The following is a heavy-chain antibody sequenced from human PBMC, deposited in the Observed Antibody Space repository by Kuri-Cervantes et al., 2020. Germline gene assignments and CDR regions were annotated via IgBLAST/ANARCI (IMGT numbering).Heavy chain of an antibody. CDR1: GFTFNSYA. J-gene: IGHJ6*02. CDR2: INEDGSKK. V-gene: IGHV3-30*14. CDR3: ARTHTLRYYYGMDV. D-gene: IGHD2-2*02. Sequence: GESLKISCAASGFTFNSYAMHWVRQAPGKGLEWVANINEDGSKKYYVESVKGRFTISRDNSKNTLYLQMNSLRAEDTAVYYCARTHTLRYYYGMDVWGQGTTVTVSS.